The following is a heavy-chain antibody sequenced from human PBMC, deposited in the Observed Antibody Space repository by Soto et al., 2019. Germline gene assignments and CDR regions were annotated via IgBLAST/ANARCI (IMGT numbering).Heavy chain of an antibody. V-gene: IGHV1-69*01. D-gene: IGHD3-22*01. CDR2: IIPIFGTA. CDR1: GGTFTSYT. CDR3: ASYYYDSSGYPTVGMDV. J-gene: IGHJ6*02. Sequence: QVQLVQSGAEVKKPGSSVKVSCKASGGTFTSYTITWVRQAPGQGLERMGGIIPIFGTANYAQKFQGRVTITADESTSTAYMEVRSLRSEDTAVYYCASYYYDSSGYPTVGMDVWGQGTTVTVSS.